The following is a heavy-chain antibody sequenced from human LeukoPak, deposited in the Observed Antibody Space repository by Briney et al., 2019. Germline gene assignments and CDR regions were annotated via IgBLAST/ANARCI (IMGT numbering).Heavy chain of an antibody. V-gene: IGHV5-51*01. CDR2: IYPGDSDT. J-gene: IGHJ6*02. D-gene: IGHD6-19*01. CDR3: ARRLSIAVAGDVGYGMDV. CDR1: GYSFTSYW. Sequence: PGESLKISCKGSGYSFTSYWIGWVRQMPGKGLEWMGIIYPGDSDTRYSPSFQGQVTISADKSISTAYLQWSSLKASDTAMYYCARRLSIAVAGDVGYGMDVWGQGTTVTVSS.